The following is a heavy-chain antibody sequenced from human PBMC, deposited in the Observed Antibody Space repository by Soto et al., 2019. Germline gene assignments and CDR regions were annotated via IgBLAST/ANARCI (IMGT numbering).Heavy chain of an antibody. D-gene: IGHD6-19*01. V-gene: IGHV4-59*08. CDR1: GGSISRFY. CDR2: IHNTGST. J-gene: IGHJ4*02. Sequence: QVQLQESGPGLVKPSETLSLTCTVSGGSISRFYWSWVRQPPGKGLEWIGYIHNTGSTNLNPSLKRRVTISIDTSENQISLPLSSVTAADTAVYFCAGSDQHWLLPWPLEDWGQGNLVTGSS. CDR3: AGSDQHWLLPWPLED.